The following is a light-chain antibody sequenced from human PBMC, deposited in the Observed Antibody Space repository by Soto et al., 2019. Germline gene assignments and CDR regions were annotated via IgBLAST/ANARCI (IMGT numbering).Light chain of an antibody. Sequence: IVMTQSPLSLPVTPGEPASISCRSSRSLLHPNGYSYLDWYLQKPGQPPQLLIYLGSNRASGVPDRFSGSGSGTDFTLKISRVEAEDVGVYYCMQSLQTRTFGGGTRVEIK. CDR1: RSLLHPNGYSY. CDR3: MQSLQTRT. V-gene: IGKV2-28*01. CDR2: LGS. J-gene: IGKJ4*01.